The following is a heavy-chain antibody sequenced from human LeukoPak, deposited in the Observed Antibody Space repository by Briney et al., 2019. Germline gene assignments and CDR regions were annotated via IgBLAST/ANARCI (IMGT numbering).Heavy chain of an antibody. Sequence: PSETLSLTCAVYSGPFNGYYWSGMRQPPGKGREWIGEIKHSGSTNYNPALKSRVPISVDTSKNQFSPKLRSVTAADTAVYYCARETSQKGGHYMDVWGKGTTVTISS. D-gene: IGHD3-16*01. CDR3: ARETSQKGGHYMDV. CDR2: IKHSGST. J-gene: IGHJ6*03. CDR1: SGPFNGYY. V-gene: IGHV4-34*01.